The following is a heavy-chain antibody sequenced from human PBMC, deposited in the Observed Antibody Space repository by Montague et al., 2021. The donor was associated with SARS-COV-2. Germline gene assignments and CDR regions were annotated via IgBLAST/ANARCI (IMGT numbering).Heavy chain of an antibody. J-gene: IGHJ4*02. V-gene: IGHV4-39*02. CDR2: IYYSGST. CDR1: GGSISSSSYY. CDR3: AREFSREKWVDY. Sequence: SETLSLTCTVSGGSISSSSYYWSWIRQPPGKGLEWIGYIYYSGSTYCNPSLKSRVTISVDTSKNQFSLKLSSVTAADTAVYYCAREFSREKWVDYWGQGTLVTVSS. D-gene: IGHD1-26*01.